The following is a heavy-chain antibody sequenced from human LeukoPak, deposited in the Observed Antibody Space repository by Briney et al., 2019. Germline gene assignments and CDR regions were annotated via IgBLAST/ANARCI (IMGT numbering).Heavy chain of an antibody. D-gene: IGHD6-19*01. Sequence: SETLSLTCTVSGGSISSYYWSRIRQPPGKGLEWIGYIYYSGSTNYNPSLKSRVTISVDTSKNQFSLKLSSVTAADTAVYYCARDPSGWYSWFDPWGQGTLVTVSS. V-gene: IGHV4-59*01. CDR2: IYYSGST. J-gene: IGHJ5*02. CDR3: ARDPSGWYSWFDP. CDR1: GGSISSYY.